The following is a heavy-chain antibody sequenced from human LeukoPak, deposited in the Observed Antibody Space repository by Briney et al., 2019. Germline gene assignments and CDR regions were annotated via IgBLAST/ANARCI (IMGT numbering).Heavy chain of an antibody. Sequence: SETLSLTCTVSGDSISSYYWSWIRQPAGKGLEWIGRIHISETTNNNPSLKSRVTMSLDTSKYQFSLRLSSVTAADTAVYYCAREMEARSSNAFDIWGQGTMVTVSS. J-gene: IGHJ3*02. V-gene: IGHV4-4*07. D-gene: IGHD1-26*01. CDR2: IHISETT. CDR3: AREMEARSSNAFDI. CDR1: GDSISSYY.